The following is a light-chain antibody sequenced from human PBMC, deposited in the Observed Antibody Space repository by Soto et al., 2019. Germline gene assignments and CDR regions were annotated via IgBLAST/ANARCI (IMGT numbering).Light chain of an antibody. CDR2: YDN. J-gene: IGLJ1*01. V-gene: IGLV1-44*01. CDR3: AAWDDSMNGRV. CDR1: NSNIGSNT. Sequence: QSALTQPPSASGTPGQRVTISCSGSNSNIGSNTVHWYQQLPGTAPKLLIYYDNLRPSGVPDRISGSKSGTSASLAISGLQSDDEADYYCAAWDDSMNGRVFGTGTKLTVL.